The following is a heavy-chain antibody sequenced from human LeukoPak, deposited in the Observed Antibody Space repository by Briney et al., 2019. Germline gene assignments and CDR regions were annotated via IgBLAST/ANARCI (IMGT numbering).Heavy chain of an antibody. CDR1: GYSISSGYY. CDR3: ARVPGYCSSTSCDY. CDR2: IYHSGST. Sequence: SETLSLTCAVSGYSISSGYYWGWIPQPPGKGLEWIGSIYHSGSTYYNPSLTSRVTTSVDTSTNQSSLKLSSVTAADTAVYYCARVPGYCSSTSCDYWGQGTLVTVSS. J-gene: IGHJ4*02. D-gene: IGHD2-2*01. V-gene: IGHV4-38-2*01.